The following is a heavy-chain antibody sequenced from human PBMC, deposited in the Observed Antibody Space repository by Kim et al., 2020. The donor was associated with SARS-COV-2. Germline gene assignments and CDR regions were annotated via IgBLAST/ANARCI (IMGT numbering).Heavy chain of an antibody. Sequence: GGSLRLSCAASGFTVSSNYMSWVRQAPGKGLEWVSVIYSGGSTYYADSVKGRFTISRDNSKNTLYLQMNSLRAEDMAVYYCARDNYNYYYYGMDVWGQGTTVTVSS. CDR1: GFTVSSNY. D-gene: IGHD1-7*01. CDR3: ARDNYNYYYYGMDV. J-gene: IGHJ6*02. CDR2: IYSGGST. V-gene: IGHV3-53*01.